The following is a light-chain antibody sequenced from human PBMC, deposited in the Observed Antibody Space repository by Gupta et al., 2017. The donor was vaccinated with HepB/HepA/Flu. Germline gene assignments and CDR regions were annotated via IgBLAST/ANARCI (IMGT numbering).Light chain of an antibody. CDR3: RSYTISISYV. CDR2: DVS. Sequence: HSALTQPASVSGSLGQSVTISCTGTSSDVGGSNYVSWYQQHPDKAPKLMIYDVSNRPSGVSNPFSGSKSGNTASLTISGLQAEDEADYSCRSYTISISYVFGTGTKVTVL. J-gene: IGLJ1*01. V-gene: IGLV2-14*03. CDR1: SSDVGGSNY.